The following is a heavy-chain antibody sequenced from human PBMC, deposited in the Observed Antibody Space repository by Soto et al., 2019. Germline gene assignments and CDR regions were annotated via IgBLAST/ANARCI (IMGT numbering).Heavy chain of an antibody. D-gene: IGHD6-13*01. CDR2: INHSGST. CDR1: GGSFSGYY. CDR3: ARGTKQQQLVGRKSWYFDL. V-gene: IGHV4-34*01. Sequence: SETLSLTCAVYGGSFSGYYWSWIRQPPGKGLEWIGEINHSGSTNYNPSLKSRVTISVDTSKNQFSLKLSSVTAADTAVYYCARGTKQQQLVGRKSWYFDLWGRGTLVTVSS. J-gene: IGHJ2*01.